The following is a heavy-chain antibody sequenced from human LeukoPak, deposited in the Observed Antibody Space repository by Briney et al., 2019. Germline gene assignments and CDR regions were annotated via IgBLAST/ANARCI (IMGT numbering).Heavy chain of an antibody. CDR3: ARDSGERVGPLIGSFDY. J-gene: IGHJ4*02. Sequence: GASVKVSCKASGYSFTNYGMHWVRQAPGQGLEWMGWISVYNGNTNYAQKLQGRVTMTTDTSTSTAYMELRSLRSDDTAVYYCARDSGERVGPLIGSFDYWGQGTLVTVSA. CDR1: GYSFTNYG. CDR2: ISVYNGNT. V-gene: IGHV1-18*01. D-gene: IGHD3-10*01.